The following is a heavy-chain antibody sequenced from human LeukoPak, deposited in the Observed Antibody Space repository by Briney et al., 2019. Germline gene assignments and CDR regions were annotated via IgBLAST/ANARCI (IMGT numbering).Heavy chain of an antibody. CDR1: GFTFSNSW. D-gene: IGHD2-21*02. CDR3: AKDHANTPVVTN. V-gene: IGHV3-7*03. J-gene: IGHJ4*02. CDR2: INEDGGEI. Sequence: GGSLRLSRAASGFTFSNSWMTWVRQAPKKGLEWVASINEDGGEIHYVDSVKGRFTISRDNAKNSLYLQMNSLTAEDTAIYYCAKDHANTPVVTNWGQGILVSVSS.